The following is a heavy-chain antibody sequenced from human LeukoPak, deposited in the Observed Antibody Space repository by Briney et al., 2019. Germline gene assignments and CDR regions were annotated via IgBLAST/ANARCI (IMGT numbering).Heavy chain of an antibody. V-gene: IGHV1-2*02. CDR3: AREGVDTAMLMDY. Sequence: ASVKVSCKASGYTFTGYYMHWVRQAPGQGLEWMGWINPNSGGTNYAQKFQGRVTMTTDTSNSTAYMEMSRLRSDDTAVYYCAREGVDTAMLMDYWGQGTLVTASS. CDR2: INPNSGGT. J-gene: IGHJ4*02. CDR1: GYTFTGYY. D-gene: IGHD5-18*01.